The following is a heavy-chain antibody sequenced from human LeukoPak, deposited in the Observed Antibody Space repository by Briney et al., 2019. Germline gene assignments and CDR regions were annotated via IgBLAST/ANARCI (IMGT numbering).Heavy chain of an antibody. CDR3: AREDVTGTLDY. CDR2: ISSSSSYI. V-gene: IGHV3-21*01. CDR1: GFTFSSYW. J-gene: IGHJ4*02. D-gene: IGHD1-7*01. Sequence: GGSLRLSCAASGFTFSSYWMSWVRQAPGKGLEWVSSISSSSSYIYYADSVKGRFTISRDNAKNSLYLQMNSLRAEDTAVYYCAREDVTGTLDYWGQGTMVTVSS.